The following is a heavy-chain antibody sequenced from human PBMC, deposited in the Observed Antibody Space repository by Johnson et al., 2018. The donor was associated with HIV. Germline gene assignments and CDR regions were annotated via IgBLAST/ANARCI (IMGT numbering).Heavy chain of an antibody. Sequence: VQLVESGGGLVKPGGSLRLSCSASGFIFSSYWMHWVRQAPGKGLVWVSRISWNSGSIGYADSVKGRFTISRDNAKNSLYLQMNSLRAEDTALYYCARLTSGAFDIWGPGTMVTVSS. CDR3: ARLTSGAFDI. CDR2: ISWNSGSI. D-gene: IGHD1-14*01. V-gene: IGHV3-74*02. CDR1: GFIFSSYW. J-gene: IGHJ3*02.